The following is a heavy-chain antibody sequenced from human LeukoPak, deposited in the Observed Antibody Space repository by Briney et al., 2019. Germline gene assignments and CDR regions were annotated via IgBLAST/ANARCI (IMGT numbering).Heavy chain of an antibody. CDR1: GYSFSSHD. Sequence: ASVKVSCKASGYSFSSHDINWVRQATGQGLEWMGWMNPKSGNTDHAQKFQGRVTMSRNTSISVAYLELSSLRSEDTAVYFCGRASLPRGLVGYYVDSWGQGTPVTVFS. V-gene: IGHV1-8*01. CDR3: GRASLPRGLVGYYVDS. D-gene: IGHD3-16*02. CDR2: MNPKSGNT. J-gene: IGHJ4*02.